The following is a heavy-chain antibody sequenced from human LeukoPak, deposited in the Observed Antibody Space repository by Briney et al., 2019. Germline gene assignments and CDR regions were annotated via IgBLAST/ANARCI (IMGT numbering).Heavy chain of an antibody. D-gene: IGHD6-13*01. CDR1: GFTFSDYY. Sequence: GGSLRLSCAASGFTFSDYYMSRIRQAPGKGLEWVSYISSSGSTIYYADSVKGRFTISRDNAKNSLYLQMNSLRAEDTAVYYCASLGKQQLVSDYWGQGTLVTVSS. CDR2: ISSSGSTI. CDR3: ASLGKQQLVSDY. V-gene: IGHV3-11*01. J-gene: IGHJ4*02.